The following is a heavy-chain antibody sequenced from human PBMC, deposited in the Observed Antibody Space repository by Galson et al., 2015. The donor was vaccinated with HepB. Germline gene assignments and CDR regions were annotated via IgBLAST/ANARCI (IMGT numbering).Heavy chain of an antibody. J-gene: IGHJ6*02. CDR3: ARDLVITLMTLHYYYFGLDV. D-gene: IGHD3-22*01. CDR2: ISSSSTYT. CDR1: GFAFNTYT. V-gene: IGHV3-21*01. Sequence: SLRLSCAASGFAFNTYTMNWVRQAPGKGLEWIASISSSSTYTYYADSVKGRFTISRDNAKNSSYLHMDSLRADDTAVYFCARDLVITLMTLHYYYFGLDVWGQGTTVTVSS.